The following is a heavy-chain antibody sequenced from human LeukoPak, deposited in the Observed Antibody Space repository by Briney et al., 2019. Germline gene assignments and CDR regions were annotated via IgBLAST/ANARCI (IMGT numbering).Heavy chain of an antibody. CDR2: IYYSGST. V-gene: IGHV4-59*01. J-gene: IGHJ6*03. Sequence: SETLSLTCTVSGGSISSYYWSWIRQPPGKGLEWIGYIYYSGSTNYNPSLKSRVTISVDTSKNQFSLKLSSVTAADTAVYYCARSVEGYCSGDNCYYYYYYMDVWGKGTTVTVSS. D-gene: IGHD2-15*01. CDR1: GGSISSYY. CDR3: ARSVEGYCSGDNCYYYYYYMDV.